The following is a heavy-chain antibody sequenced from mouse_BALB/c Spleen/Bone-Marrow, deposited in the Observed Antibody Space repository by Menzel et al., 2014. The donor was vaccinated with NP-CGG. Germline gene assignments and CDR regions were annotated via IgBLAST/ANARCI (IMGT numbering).Heavy chain of an antibody. CDR2: IDPYDSET. D-gene: IGHD1-1*01. CDR1: GYTFTNYW. J-gene: IGHJ1*02. V-gene: IGHV1-74*04. CDR3: ARWGTTVVDYFDV. Sequence: QLKQSGAELVRPGASVKLSCKASGYTFTNYWMNWVKQRPEQGLEWIGRIDPYDSETHSNQKFKDKAILTVDKSSSTAYMQLSSLTSEDSAVYYCARWGTTVVDYFDVWGAGTTVTVSS.